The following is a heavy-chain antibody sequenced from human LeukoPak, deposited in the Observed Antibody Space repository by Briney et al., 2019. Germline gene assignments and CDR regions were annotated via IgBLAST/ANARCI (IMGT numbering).Heavy chain of an antibody. V-gene: IGHV3-7*03. D-gene: IGHD3-22*01. CDR1: AFTFSTYW. CDR2: IPQDRSEK. CDR3: ARAGAYSSPSSAGL. J-gene: IGHJ4*02. Sequence: GRSLTLSRAAAAFTFSTYWMSSGRQPPGKGLEWVAIIPQDRSEKHYVASVKGPFTISRDNAKNSVYLQMNGLRGEDTAVYYRARAGAYSSPSSAGLWRQGTLV.